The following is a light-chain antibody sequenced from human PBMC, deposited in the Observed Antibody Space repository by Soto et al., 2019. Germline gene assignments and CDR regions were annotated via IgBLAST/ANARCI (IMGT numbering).Light chain of an antibody. CDR2: TAS. V-gene: IGKV3-11*01. J-gene: IGKJ4*01. CDR1: QSVSSY. Sequence: EIVLTQSPATLSLSPGERATLSCRASQSVSSYLAWYQQKPGQAPRLLIYTASNRATGIPARFSGSGSGTDFTLTISSLEPEHFAVYYCQQRSNWPLTFGGGTKVEIK. CDR3: QQRSNWPLT.